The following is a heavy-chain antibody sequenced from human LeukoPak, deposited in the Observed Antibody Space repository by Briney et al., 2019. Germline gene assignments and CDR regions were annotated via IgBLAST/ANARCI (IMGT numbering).Heavy chain of an antibody. CDR1: GFTFSTYS. J-gene: IGHJ5*02. CDR2: ISGTGTYI. Sequence: PGGSLRLSCAASGFTFSTYSMNWVRQAPGKGLEWVSSISGTGTYIYYADSVKGRVTVSRDNAQNSLYLQMNSLRAEDTAIYYCARGQSYGWFDPWGQGTLVTVSS. V-gene: IGHV3-21*01. CDR3: ARGQSYGWFDP. D-gene: IGHD5-18*01.